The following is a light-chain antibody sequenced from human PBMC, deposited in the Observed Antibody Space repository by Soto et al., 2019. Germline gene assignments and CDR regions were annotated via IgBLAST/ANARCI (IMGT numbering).Light chain of an antibody. J-gene: IGKJ1*01. CDR3: QQTYSDPTT. CDR1: QSISTY. V-gene: IGKV1-39*01. Sequence: DIQMTQSPSSLSASVGDRVTITCRASQSISTYLNWYQQKPGKAPKFLMYAASSLQSGVPSRFSGSGSGTDFTLTISSLQPEDFATYYCQQTYSDPTTFGQGTKVEIK. CDR2: AAS.